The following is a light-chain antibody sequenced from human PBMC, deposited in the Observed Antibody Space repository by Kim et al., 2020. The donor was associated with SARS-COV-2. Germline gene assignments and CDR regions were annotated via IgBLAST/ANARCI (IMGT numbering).Light chain of an antibody. V-gene: IGKV3-11*01. J-gene: IGKJ5*01. CDR2: DVS. CDR3: QQRFNWPST. Sequence: EIVLTQSPATLSSSPGERATLSCRASQSVGSFLAWYQHKPGQAPRLLIYDVSNKAAGIPARFSGSGSGTDFTLTISSLDPEDFAIYYCQQRFNWPSTFGQGTRLEIK. CDR1: QSVGSF.